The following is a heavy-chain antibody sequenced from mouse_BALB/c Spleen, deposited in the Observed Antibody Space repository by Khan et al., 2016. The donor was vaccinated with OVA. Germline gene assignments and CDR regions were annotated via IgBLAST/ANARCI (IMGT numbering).Heavy chain of an antibody. J-gene: IGHJ4*01. CDR1: GYTFTNYG. Sequence: QIQLVQSGPELKKPGEIVKISCKASGYTFTNYGMNWVKQAPGKGLKWMGWINTYTGEPTYADDFKGRFAFSLETSASTAYLQINNLKNEDTATEFCARPPYFSYVMVFWGQGTSITVSS. CDR2: INTYTGEP. CDR3: ARPPYFSYVMVF. D-gene: IGHD2-10*01. V-gene: IGHV9-3-1*01.